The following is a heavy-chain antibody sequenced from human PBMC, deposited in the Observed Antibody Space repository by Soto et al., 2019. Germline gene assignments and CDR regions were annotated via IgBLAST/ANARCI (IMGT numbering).Heavy chain of an antibody. D-gene: IGHD2-2*01. CDR2: TRNKANSYTT. Sequence: GGSLRLSCAASGFTFSDHYMDWVRQAPGKGLEWVGRTRNKANSYTTEYAASVKGRFTISRDDSKNSLYLQMNSLKTEDTAVYYCARVVGYCSSTSCSNWFDPWGQGTLVTVSS. CDR3: ARVVGYCSSTSCSNWFDP. V-gene: IGHV3-72*01. CDR1: GFTFSDHY. J-gene: IGHJ5*02.